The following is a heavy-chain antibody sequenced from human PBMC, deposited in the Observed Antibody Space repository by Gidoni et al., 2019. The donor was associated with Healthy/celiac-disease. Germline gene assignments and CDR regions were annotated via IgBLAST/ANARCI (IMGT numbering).Heavy chain of an antibody. Sequence: HLHLQKPRPGLATPPGALSLTCPVSSGSIRSSSYYWGWIRQPPGKGLEWIGRIYYSGSTYYNPSLKSRVTISVDTAKNQVSRKRSSVTAADTAVYYCARPGGGYWSGGSCPPNWFDPWGQGTLVTVSS. CDR2: IYYSGST. V-gene: IGHV4-39*01. CDR3: ARPGGGYWSGGSCPPNWFDP. J-gene: IGHJ5*02. CDR1: SGSIRSSSYY. D-gene: IGHD2-15*01.